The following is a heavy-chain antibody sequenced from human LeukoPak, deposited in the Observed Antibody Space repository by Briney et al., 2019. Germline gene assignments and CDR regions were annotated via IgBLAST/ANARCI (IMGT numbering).Heavy chain of an antibody. Sequence: GGSLRLSCAASGFTVSSNYMSWVRQAPGKGLEWVSVIYSGGSTYYADSVKGRFTISRDNSKNTLYLQMNSLRAEDTAVYYCAKGYCSDTNCQTRLGLDYRGQGTLVTVSS. CDR1: GFTVSSNY. V-gene: IGHV3-53*01. J-gene: IGHJ4*02. D-gene: IGHD2-15*01. CDR2: IYSGGST. CDR3: AKGYCSDTNCQTRLGLDY.